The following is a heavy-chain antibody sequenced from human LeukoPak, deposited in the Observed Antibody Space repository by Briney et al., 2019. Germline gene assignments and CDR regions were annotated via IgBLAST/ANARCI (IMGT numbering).Heavy chain of an antibody. CDR2: TDYRSKWYN. CDR1: GDSVSSNSAA. J-gene: IGHJ3*02. D-gene: IGHD6-19*01. CDR3: ARDGYSSGWPNRDAFDI. V-gene: IGHV6-1*01. Sequence: SQTLSLTCAISGDSVSSNSAAWNWIRQSPSRGLEWLGRTDYRSKWYNDYAVSVKSRITINPDTYKNQFSLQLNSVTPEDTAVYYCARDGYSSGWPNRDAFDIWGQGTMVTVSS.